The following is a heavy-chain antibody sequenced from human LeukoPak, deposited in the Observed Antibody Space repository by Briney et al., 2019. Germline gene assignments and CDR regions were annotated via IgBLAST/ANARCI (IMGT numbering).Heavy chain of an antibody. D-gene: IGHD2-2*02. CDR1: EYTFTGYY. V-gene: IGHV1-2*02. CDR2: INPNSGGT. Sequence: GASVKVSCKASEYTFTGYYVHWVRQAPGQGLEWMGWINPNSGGTNYAQKFQGRVTMTRDTSISTAYMELSRLRSDDTAVYYCAREEAYCTSSSCHIDYWGQGTLVTVSS. J-gene: IGHJ4*02. CDR3: AREEAYCTSSSCHIDY.